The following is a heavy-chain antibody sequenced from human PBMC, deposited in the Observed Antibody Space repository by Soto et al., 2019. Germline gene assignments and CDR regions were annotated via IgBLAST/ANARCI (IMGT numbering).Heavy chain of an antibody. D-gene: IGHD2-15*01. J-gene: IGHJ4*02. CDR3: AKEGGSGYSYYFDY. CDR1: GFTFSSYG. Sequence: GGSLRLSCAASGFTFSSYGMHWVRQAPGKGLEWVAVISYDGSDKYYADSVKGRFTISRDNSKNTLYLQLNSLRAEDTSVYYCAKEGGSGYSYYFDYWGQGT. V-gene: IGHV3-30*18. CDR2: ISYDGSDK.